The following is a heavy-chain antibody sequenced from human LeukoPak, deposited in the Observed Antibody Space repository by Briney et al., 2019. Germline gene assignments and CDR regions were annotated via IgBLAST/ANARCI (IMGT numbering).Heavy chain of an antibody. CDR2: MNPKTGGT. CDR3: ARDYCSGGSCSNWFDP. Sequence: ASVKVSCKASGYTFTDYYIHWVRQAPGQGLDGMAWMNPKTGGTSYAQKFQGRVTMTRDTSISTAYMELSRLRSDDTAVYYCARDYCSGGSCSNWFDPWGQGTLVTVSS. V-gene: IGHV1-2*02. D-gene: IGHD2-15*01. CDR1: GYTFTDYY. J-gene: IGHJ5*02.